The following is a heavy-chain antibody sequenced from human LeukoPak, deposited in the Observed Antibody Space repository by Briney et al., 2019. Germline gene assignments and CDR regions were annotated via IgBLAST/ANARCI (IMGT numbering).Heavy chain of an antibody. CDR2: INHSGST. D-gene: IGHD6-6*01. V-gene: IGHV4-34*01. J-gene: IGHJ4*02. CDR3: ARGGRAARTFDY. Sequence: PSETLSLTCAVYGGSFSGYYWSWIRHPPGKGLEWIGEINHSGSTNYNPSLKSRVTISVDTSKNQFSLKLSSVTAADTAVYYCARGGRAARTFDYWGQGTLVTVSS. CDR1: GGSFSGYY.